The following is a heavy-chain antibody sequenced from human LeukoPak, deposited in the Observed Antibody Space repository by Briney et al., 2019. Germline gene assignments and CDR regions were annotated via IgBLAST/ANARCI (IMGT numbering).Heavy chain of an antibody. CDR3: AKEVYCSSTSCYDDYYYYGMDV. J-gene: IGHJ6*02. CDR1: GFTFDDYA. CDR2: ISWNSGSI. Sequence: GRSLRLSCAAYGFTFDDYAMHWVRQAPGKGLEWVSGISWNSGSIGYADSVKGRFTISRDNAKNSLYLQMNSLRAEDTALYYCAKEVYCSSTSCYDDYYYYGMDVWGQGTTVTVSS. D-gene: IGHD2-2*01. V-gene: IGHV3-9*01.